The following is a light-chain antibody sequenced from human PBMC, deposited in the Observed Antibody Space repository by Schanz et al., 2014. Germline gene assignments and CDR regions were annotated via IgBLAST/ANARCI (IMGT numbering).Light chain of an antibody. V-gene: IGKV3-20*01. Sequence: EIVLTQSPGTLSLSPGERATLSCRASQSVSSSYLAWYQQKPGQAPRLLIYGASSRATGIPDRFSGSGSGPEFTLTISSLQSEDFAVYYCQQYLNWPITFGQGTRLEIK. CDR3: QQYLNWPIT. J-gene: IGKJ5*01. CDR2: GAS. CDR1: QSVSSSY.